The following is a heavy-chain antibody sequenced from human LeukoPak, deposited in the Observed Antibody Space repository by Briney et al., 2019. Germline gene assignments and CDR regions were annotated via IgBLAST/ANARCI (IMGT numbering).Heavy chain of an antibody. V-gene: IGHV1-18*01. CDR1: GYTFTSYG. J-gene: IGHJ4*02. D-gene: IGHD3-22*01. Sequence: ASVKVSCKASGYTFTSYGISWVRQAPGQGLEWMGWISAYNGNTNYAQKLQGRVTMTTDTSTSTAYMELRSLRSDDTAVYYCAIVPYYDDSSGYYDYWGQGTLVTVSS. CDR3: AIVPYYDDSSGYYDY. CDR2: ISAYNGNT.